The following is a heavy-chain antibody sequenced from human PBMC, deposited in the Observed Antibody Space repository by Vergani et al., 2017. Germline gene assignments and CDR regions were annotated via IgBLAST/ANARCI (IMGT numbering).Heavy chain of an antibody. CDR1: GFTFSSYG. Sequence: QVQLVESGGGVVQPGRSLRLSCAASGFTFSSYGLHWVRQAPGKGFEWVAVMWYDGSNKYYADSVKGRFTISRDSSKNTLYLQMNGLRAEDTAVYYCARGAGYCSSTSCPPTLRHYYYYIDVWGIGTTVTVSS. D-gene: IGHD2-2*01. CDR3: ARGAGYCSSTSCPPTLRHYYYYIDV. V-gene: IGHV3-33*01. CDR2: MWYDGSNK. J-gene: IGHJ6*03.